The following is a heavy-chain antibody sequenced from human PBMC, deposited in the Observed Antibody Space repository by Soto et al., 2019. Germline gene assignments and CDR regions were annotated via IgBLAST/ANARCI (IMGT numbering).Heavy chain of an antibody. CDR1: GFTFSSYS. CDR2: ISSSSSTI. Sequence: EVQLVESGGGLVQPGGSLRLSCAASGFTFSSYSMNWVRQAPGKGLEWVSYISSSSSTIYYADSVKGRFTISRDNAKNSLYLQMNSLRAEDTAVYYCARDLKYVTIAAAVLYYYGMDVWGQGTTVTVSS. CDR3: ARDLKYVTIAAAVLYYYGMDV. V-gene: IGHV3-48*01. J-gene: IGHJ6*02. D-gene: IGHD6-13*01.